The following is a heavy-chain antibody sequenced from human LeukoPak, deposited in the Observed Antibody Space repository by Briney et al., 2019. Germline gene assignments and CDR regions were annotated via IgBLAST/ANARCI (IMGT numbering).Heavy chain of an antibody. CDR2: INHSGST. CDR3: ARPPQQDKSGYGDSDNWFDP. J-gene: IGHJ5*02. D-gene: IGHD4-17*01. V-gene: IGHV4-34*01. Sequence: SETLSLTCAVYGGSFSGYYWSWIRQPPGKGLEWIGEINHSGSTNYNPSLKSRVTISVDTSKNQFSLKLSSVTAADTAVYYCARPPQQDKSGYGDSDNWFDPWGQGTLVTVSS. CDR1: GGSFSGYY.